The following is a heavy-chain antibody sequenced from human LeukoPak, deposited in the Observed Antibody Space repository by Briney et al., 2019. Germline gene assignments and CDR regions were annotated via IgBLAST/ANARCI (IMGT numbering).Heavy chain of an antibody. V-gene: IGHV3-33*06. CDR2: IWYDGSNK. Sequence: GSLRLSCAPSEFTFTIYGMHCVRQAPGKGLEWVAVIWYDGSNKYYADSVKGRFTISRDNSKNTLYLQMNSLRAEDTAVYYCAKESIWAHYYDSSGYFDYWGKGTLVTVSS. CDR3: AKESIWAHYYDSSGYFDY. CDR1: EFTFTIYG. J-gene: IGHJ4*02. D-gene: IGHD3-22*01.